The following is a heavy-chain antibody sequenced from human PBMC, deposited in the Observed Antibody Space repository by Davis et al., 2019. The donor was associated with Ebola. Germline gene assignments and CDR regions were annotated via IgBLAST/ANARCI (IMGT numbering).Heavy chain of an antibody. V-gene: IGHV1-46*01. D-gene: IGHD3-22*01. Sequence: ASVKVSCKASGYTFTSYYMHWVRQAPGQGLEWMGIINPSGGSTSYAQKFQGRVTITADESTSTAYMELSSLRSEDAAVYYCARDRYSDGSGYFFEQSHWGQGTLVTVSS. CDR3: ARDRYSDGSGYFFEQSH. J-gene: IGHJ4*02. CDR2: INPSGGST. CDR1: GYTFTSYY.